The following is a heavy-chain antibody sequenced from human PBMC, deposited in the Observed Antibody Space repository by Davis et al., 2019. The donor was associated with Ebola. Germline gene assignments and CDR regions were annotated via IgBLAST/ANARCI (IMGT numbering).Heavy chain of an antibody. CDR3: AREGFRAANNAFDI. J-gene: IGHJ3*02. CDR2: IYYSGIT. CDR1: GASISSYY. V-gene: IGHV4-59*01. Sequence: MPSETLSLTCSVSGASISSYYWSWIRQPPGKGLEWIGYIYYSGITNYNPSLKSRVTISVDTSKNQFSLKLSSVTAAETAVYYCAREGFRAANNAFDIWGQGTMVTVSS. D-gene: IGHD2-15*01.